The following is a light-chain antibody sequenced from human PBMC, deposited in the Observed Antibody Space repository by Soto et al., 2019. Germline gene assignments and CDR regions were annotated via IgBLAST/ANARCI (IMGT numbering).Light chain of an antibody. CDR1: SSSIGSNH. J-gene: IGLJ2*01. CDR2: RSD. CDR3: SARDDSLSGVV. V-gene: IGLV1-47*01. Sequence: QSVLTQPPSTSGTPGQRVTISCSGSSSSIGSNHVYWYQQFPGMAPKLLMYRSDQRPTGVPDRFSGSKSGTSASLAISGLRSDDEADYYCSARDDSLSGVVFGGGPKVTVL.